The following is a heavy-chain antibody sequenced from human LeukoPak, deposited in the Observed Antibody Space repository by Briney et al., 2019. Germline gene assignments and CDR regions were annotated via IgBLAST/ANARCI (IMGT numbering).Heavy chain of an antibody. CDR1: GYTFTGYY. Sequence: ASVKVSCKASGYTFTGYYLNWVRQAPGQGLEWMGWINPNSGGTNYAQKFQGWVTMTRDTSISTAYMEMSRLRSDDTAVYYCAREKEWELKSRVGMDVWGQGTTVTVSS. CDR2: INPNSGGT. V-gene: IGHV1-2*04. D-gene: IGHD1-26*01. J-gene: IGHJ6*02. CDR3: AREKEWELKSRVGMDV.